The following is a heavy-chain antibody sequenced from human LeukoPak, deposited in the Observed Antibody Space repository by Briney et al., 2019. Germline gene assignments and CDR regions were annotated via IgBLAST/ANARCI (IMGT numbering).Heavy chain of an antibody. CDR2: IIPVFGTA. D-gene: IGHD6-6*01. CDR1: GGTFSSYA. V-gene: IGHV1-69*13. Sequence: RGASVKVSCKASGGTFSSYAISWVRQAPGQGLEWMGGIIPVFGTANYAQKFQGRVTITADESTSTAYMELSSLRSEDTAVYYCARVLGSSSSAFDYWGQGTLVTVSS. J-gene: IGHJ4*02. CDR3: ARVLGSSSSAFDY.